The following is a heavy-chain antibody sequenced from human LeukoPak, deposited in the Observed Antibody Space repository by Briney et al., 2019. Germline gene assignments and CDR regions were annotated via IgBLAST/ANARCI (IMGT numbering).Heavy chain of an antibody. CDR1: GFTFGDYA. CDR2: IRSKAYGGTT. V-gene: IGHV3-49*04. J-gene: IGHJ4*02. Sequence: PGRSLRLSCTASGFTFGDYAMSWVRQAPGKGLEWVGFIRSKAYGGTTEYAASVKGRFTNSRDDSKSIAYLQMNSLKTEDTAVDYCTRDQSHYGDYWGQGTLVTVSS. CDR3: TRDQSHYGDY.